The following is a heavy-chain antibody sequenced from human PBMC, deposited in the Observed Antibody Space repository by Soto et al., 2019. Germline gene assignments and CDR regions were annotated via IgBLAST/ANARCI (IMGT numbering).Heavy chain of an antibody. V-gene: IGHV4-31*03. CDR1: GGSISSGGYY. D-gene: IGHD2-2*01. CDR2: IYYSGST. Sequence: PSETLSLTCTFSGGSISSGGYYWSWIRQHPGKGLEWIGYIYYSGSTYYNPSLKSRVTISVDTSKNQFSLKLSSVTAADTAVYYCARERCSSTSCYGAYYYYGMDVWGQGTTVTVSS. CDR3: ARERCSSTSCYGAYYYYGMDV. J-gene: IGHJ6*02.